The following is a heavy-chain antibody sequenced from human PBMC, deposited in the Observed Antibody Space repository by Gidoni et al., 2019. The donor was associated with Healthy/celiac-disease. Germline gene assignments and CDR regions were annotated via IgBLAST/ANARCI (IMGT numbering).Heavy chain of an antibody. CDR1: GYTFTSYD. Sequence: QVQLVQSGAEVKKPGASVKVSCKASGYTFTSYDINWVRQATGQGLEWMGWMNPNSGNTGYAQKFQGRVTMTRNTSISTAYMELSSLRSEDTAVYYCAIGGYCGGDCYYYGMDVWGQGTTVTVSS. J-gene: IGHJ6*02. V-gene: IGHV1-8*01. CDR2: MNPNSGNT. CDR3: AIGGYCGGDCYYYGMDV. D-gene: IGHD2-21*01.